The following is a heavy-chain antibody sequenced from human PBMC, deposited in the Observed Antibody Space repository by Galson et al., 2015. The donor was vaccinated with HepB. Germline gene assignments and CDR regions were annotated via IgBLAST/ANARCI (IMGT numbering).Heavy chain of an antibody. CDR2: ISAYNGNT. V-gene: IGHV1-18*04. CDR3: ARNRRESGSEFFRSWDYYYYGMDV. D-gene: IGHD3-10*01. CDR1: GYTFTSYG. Sequence: SVKVSCKASGYTFTSYGISWVRQAPGQGLEWMGWISAYNGNTNYAQKLQGRVTMTTDTSTSTAYMELRSLRSDDTAVYYCARNRRESGSEFFRSWDYYYYGMDVWGQGTTVTVSS. J-gene: IGHJ6*02.